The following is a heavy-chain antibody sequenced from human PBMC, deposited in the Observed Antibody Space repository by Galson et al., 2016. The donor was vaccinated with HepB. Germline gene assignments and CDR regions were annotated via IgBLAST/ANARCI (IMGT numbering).Heavy chain of an antibody. CDR2: ITDYNGNT. CDR1: GYTFTSFT. V-gene: IGHV1-18*01. J-gene: IGHJ4*02. Sequence: SCKASGYTFTSFTIGWVRQAPGQGLEWMGWITDYNGNTNYAQKLQGRVTMTTDTSTSTAYMQLWSLRSDDTAVYYCARIGYDNSGYFPDFWGQGTLVTVSS. D-gene: IGHD3-22*01. CDR3: ARIGYDNSGYFPDF.